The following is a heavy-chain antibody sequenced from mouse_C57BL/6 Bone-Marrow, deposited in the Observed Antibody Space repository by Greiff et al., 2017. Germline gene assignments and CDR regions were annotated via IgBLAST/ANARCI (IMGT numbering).Heavy chain of an antibody. J-gene: IGHJ1*03. CDR2: ISYDGSN. Sequence: EVKLVESGPGLVKPSQSLSLTCSVTGYSITSGYYWNWIRQFPGNKLEWMGYISYDGSNNYNPSLKNRISITRDTSKNQFFLKLNSVTTEDTATYYCAREGGYGSRYFDVWGTGTTVTVSS. CDR3: AREGGYGSRYFDV. D-gene: IGHD1-1*01. CDR1: GYSITSGYY. V-gene: IGHV3-6*01.